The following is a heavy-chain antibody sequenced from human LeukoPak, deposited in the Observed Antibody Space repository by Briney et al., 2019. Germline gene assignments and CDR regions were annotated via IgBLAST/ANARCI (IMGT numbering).Heavy chain of an antibody. CDR1: GFAFDSEA. CDR2: ISPGGGTT. Sequence: GGSLRLSCAVSGFAFDSEAMSWVRQSPARGLEWVASISPGGGTTYYADSVKGRFTISRDNAKNSLYLQMNSLRAEDTAVYYCARDDDSSGYHYGDFDYWGQGTLVTVSS. D-gene: IGHD3-22*01. V-gene: IGHV3-23*01. CDR3: ARDDDSSGYHYGDFDY. J-gene: IGHJ4*02.